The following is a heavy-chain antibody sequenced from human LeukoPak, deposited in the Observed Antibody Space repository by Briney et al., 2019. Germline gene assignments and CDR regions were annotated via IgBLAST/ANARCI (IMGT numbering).Heavy chain of an antibody. D-gene: IGHD3-10*01. V-gene: IGHV1-18*01. CDR3: ARMRFGELSVSYYYYYYMDV. CDR1: GYTFTSYG. CDR2: ISAYNGNA. Sequence: ASVNVSCKASGYTFTSYGISWVRQAPGQGLEWMGWISAYNGNANYAQKLQGRVTMTTDTSTSTAYMELRSLRSDDTAVYYCARMRFGELSVSYYYYYYMDVWGKGTTVTISS. J-gene: IGHJ6*03.